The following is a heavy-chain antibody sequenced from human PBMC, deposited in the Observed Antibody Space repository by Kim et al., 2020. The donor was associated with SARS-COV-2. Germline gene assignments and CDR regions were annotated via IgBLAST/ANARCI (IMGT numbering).Heavy chain of an antibody. V-gene: IGHV4-39*01. CDR1: GDSISRSSNY. Sequence: SETLSLTCTVSGDSISRSSNYWGWIRQPPGKGLEWIGSINYSGNTYYNPSLKSRVTISVDTSKNQFSLKMRSVTADTAVYYCARLVSENSAVEYWGQGTL. CDR3: ARLVSENSAVEY. J-gene: IGHJ4*02. CDR2: INYSGNT.